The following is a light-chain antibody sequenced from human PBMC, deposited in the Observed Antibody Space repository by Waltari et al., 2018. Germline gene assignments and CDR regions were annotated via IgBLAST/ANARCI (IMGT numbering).Light chain of an antibody. CDR2: EVS. V-gene: IGLV2-14*01. J-gene: IGLJ1*01. Sequence: QSALTQPASVSGSPGQSITISCTGTSSDIGGYNYVSWYQQHPDKAPKLMIYEVSNRPAGVSSRFSGSKSGNTASLTISGLQAEDEADYYCSSYTSSNTGVFGTGTKVTV. CDR1: SSDIGGYNY. CDR3: SSYTSSNTGV.